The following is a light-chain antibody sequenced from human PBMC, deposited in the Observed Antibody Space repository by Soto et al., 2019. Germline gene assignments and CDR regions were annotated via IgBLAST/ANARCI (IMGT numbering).Light chain of an antibody. V-gene: IGKV1-12*01. CDR3: QQANSFPLT. CDR2: AAS. Sequence: DIQMTQSPASVSASVGDRVTITCRASQGISSWLDWYQQKPGKAPKLLIYAASSLQSGVPSRFSGSVSGTYFTLTISSLQPEDFATYYCQQANSFPLTFGGGTKVEIK. CDR1: QGISSW. J-gene: IGKJ4*01.